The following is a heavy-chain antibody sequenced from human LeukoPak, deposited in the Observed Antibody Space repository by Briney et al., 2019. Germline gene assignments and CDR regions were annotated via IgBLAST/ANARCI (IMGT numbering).Heavy chain of an antibody. Sequence: SGPTLVNPTQTLTLTCTFSGFSLSTSGMCVSWIRQPPGKALEWLARIDWDDDRYYSTSLRTRLTISKDTSKNQVVLTMTNMDPVDTATYYCARLSQREQKYVFDYWGQGTLVTVSS. CDR3: ARLSQREQKYVFDY. V-gene: IGHV2-70*11. CDR2: IDWDDDR. CDR1: GFSLSTSGMC. J-gene: IGHJ4*02. D-gene: IGHD1/OR15-1a*01.